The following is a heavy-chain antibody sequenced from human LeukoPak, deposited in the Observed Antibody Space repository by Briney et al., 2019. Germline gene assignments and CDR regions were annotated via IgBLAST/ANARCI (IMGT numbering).Heavy chain of an antibody. D-gene: IGHD3-3*01. J-gene: IGHJ5*02. CDR2: ICYSGST. CDR1: GGSISSGGYS. V-gene: IGHV4-30-4*07. CDR3: ARGGNDFWSGYHDRWFDP. Sequence: RASETLSLTCAVSGGSISSGGYSWSWIRQPPGKGLEWIGYICYSGSTNYNPSLKSRVTISVDTSKNQFSLKLSSVTAADTAVYYCARGGNDFWSGYHDRWFDPWGQGTLVTVSS.